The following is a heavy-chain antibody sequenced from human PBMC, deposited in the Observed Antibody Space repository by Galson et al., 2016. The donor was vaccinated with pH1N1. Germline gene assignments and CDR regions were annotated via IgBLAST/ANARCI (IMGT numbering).Heavy chain of an antibody. CDR2: TYYRSKWFY. D-gene: IGHD6-19*01. Sequence: CAISGDSVSSNSAAWNWIRQSPSRGLEWLGRTYYRSKWFYNYAVSVQGRITINPDTSKNQFSPQLNSVTPGDTAVYYCARHSPGRAVGVFDCWGQGTLVTVSS. V-gene: IGHV6-1*01. CDR3: ARHSPGRAVGVFDC. J-gene: IGHJ4*02. CDR1: GDSVSSNSAA.